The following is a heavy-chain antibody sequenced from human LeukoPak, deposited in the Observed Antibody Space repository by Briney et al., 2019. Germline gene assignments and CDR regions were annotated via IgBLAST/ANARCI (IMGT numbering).Heavy chain of an antibody. J-gene: IGHJ4*02. V-gene: IGHV3-66*01. D-gene: IGHD3-16*01. CDR2: IYSGSNT. Sequence: GGSLRLSCAASGFTVSSNYMTWVRQAPGKGPEWVSVIYSGSNTYYADSVKGRFTISRDNSKNTVYLQMNSLRAEDTAVYFCSGGGTYAPDYWGQGTLVTVSS. CDR3: SGGGTYAPDY. CDR1: GFTVSSNY.